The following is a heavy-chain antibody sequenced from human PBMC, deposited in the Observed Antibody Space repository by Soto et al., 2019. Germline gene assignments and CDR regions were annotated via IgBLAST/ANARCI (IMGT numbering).Heavy chain of an antibody. CDR1: GFTFSNAW. Sequence: GGSLRLSCAASGFTFSNAWMNWVRQAPGKGLEWVGRIKSKTDGGTTDYAAPVKGRFTISRDDSKNTLYLQMNSLKTEDTAVYYCTTAGGAEYCSSTSCLNYYYYYGMDVGGQGTTVTVSS. V-gene: IGHV3-15*07. D-gene: IGHD2-2*01. CDR3: TTAGGAEYCSSTSCLNYYYYYGMDV. CDR2: IKSKTDGGTT. J-gene: IGHJ6*02.